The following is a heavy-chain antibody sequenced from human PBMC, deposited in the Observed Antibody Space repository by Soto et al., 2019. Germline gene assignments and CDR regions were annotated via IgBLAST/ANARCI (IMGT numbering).Heavy chain of an antibody. D-gene: IGHD1-1*01. J-gene: IGHJ5*02. CDR2: IYHTGST. Sequence: SETLSLTCAVSDDSISSGGYSWNWIRQPPGKGLEWIASIYHTGSTYYNPSLKSRVTISLDRSKNQISLNLTSVTAADMAVYYCAREGSHSAYNFAIGIQLWSFDRWGQGLPVTVSS. V-gene: IGHV4-30-2*01. CDR3: AREGSHSAYNFAIGIQLWSFDR. CDR1: DDSISSGGYS.